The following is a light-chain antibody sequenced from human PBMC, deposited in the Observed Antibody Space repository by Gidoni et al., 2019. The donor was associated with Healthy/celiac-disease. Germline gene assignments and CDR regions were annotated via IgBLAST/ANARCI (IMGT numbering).Light chain of an antibody. CDR2: AAS. J-gene: IGKJ5*01. V-gene: IGKV1-39*01. CDR3: QQSYSTPPIT. Sequence: DIQMTQSPSSLSASVGDRVTITCRASKSISSYLNWSQQKPGKAPKLLIYAASSLQSGVPSRFSGSGSGTDFTLTISSLQPEDFATYYCQQSYSTPPITFGQGTRLEIK. CDR1: KSISSY.